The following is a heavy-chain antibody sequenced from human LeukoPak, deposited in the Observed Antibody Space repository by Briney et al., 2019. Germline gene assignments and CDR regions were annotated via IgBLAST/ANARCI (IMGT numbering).Heavy chain of an antibody. CDR3: VRSPRDGYHEGFDN. J-gene: IGHJ3*02. CDR2: IDPSDSYT. CDR1: GYSFTIYW. D-gene: IGHD5-24*01. Sequence: RESLKISCKGSGYSFTIYWMSWVRQMPGKGLEWKGRIDPSDSYTNYSPSFQGQVTISADKSITTAYLQWSSLKASDTAMYYCVRSPRDGYHEGFDNWGQGTMVTVSS. V-gene: IGHV5-10-1*04.